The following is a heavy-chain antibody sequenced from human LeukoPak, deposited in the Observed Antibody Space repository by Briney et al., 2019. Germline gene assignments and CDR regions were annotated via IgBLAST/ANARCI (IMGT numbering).Heavy chain of an antibody. Sequence: SETLSLTCAVYGGSFSGYYWSWIRQPPGKGLEWIGEINHSGTTTYNPSLKSRVTVSADKSENQFSLKLTSVTAADTAMYYCARRITGILAPFDSWGQGTLVTVSS. CDR2: INHSGTT. CDR3: ARRITGILAPFDS. J-gene: IGHJ4*02. V-gene: IGHV4-34*01. CDR1: GGSFSGYY. D-gene: IGHD1-20*01.